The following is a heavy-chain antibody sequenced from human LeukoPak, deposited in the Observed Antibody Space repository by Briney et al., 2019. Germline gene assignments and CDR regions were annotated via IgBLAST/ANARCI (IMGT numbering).Heavy chain of an antibody. Sequence: GGSLRVSCAASVFTFSDVWMSWVRQAPGKGLEWVGRIKSKTDGGTTDYAAPVKGRFTISRDDSKNTLYLQMNSLKTEDTAMYYCTTDLWPYSDFWSGYSAGGRWACWGQGTLVTVSS. D-gene: IGHD3-3*01. CDR2: IKSKTDGGTT. CDR1: VFTFSDVW. CDR3: TTDLWPYSDFWSGYSAGGRWAC. J-gene: IGHJ4*02. V-gene: IGHV3-15*01.